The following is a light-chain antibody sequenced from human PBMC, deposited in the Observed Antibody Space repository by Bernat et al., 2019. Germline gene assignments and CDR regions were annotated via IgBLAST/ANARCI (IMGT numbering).Light chain of an antibody. Sequence: DIQMTQSPSTLSASVGDRVTITCRASQSISSWLAWYQQKPGKAPNLLIYRASSLESGVPSRFSGSGSVTEFTLTISSLQPDDFATYYCQQYNTYPWTFGHGTTVEIK. J-gene: IGKJ1*01. CDR1: QSISSW. CDR3: QQYNTYPWT. CDR2: RAS. V-gene: IGKV1-5*03.